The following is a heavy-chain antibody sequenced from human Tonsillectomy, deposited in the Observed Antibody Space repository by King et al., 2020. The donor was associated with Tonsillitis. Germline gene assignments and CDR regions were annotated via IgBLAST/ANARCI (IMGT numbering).Heavy chain of an antibody. CDR2: IYTSGST. V-gene: IGHV4-61*02. Sequence: VQLQESGPGLVKPSQTLSLTCTVSGGSISSGSYYWSWIRQPAGRGLEWIGRIYTSGSTNYNPSLKSRVTMSEDTSKNQFSLKLSSVTAADTAGYYCARDYCSTTSCYTEGFDYWGQGTLVTVSS. D-gene: IGHD2-2*02. CDR1: GGSISSGSYY. CDR3: ARDYCSTTSCYTEGFDY. J-gene: IGHJ4*02.